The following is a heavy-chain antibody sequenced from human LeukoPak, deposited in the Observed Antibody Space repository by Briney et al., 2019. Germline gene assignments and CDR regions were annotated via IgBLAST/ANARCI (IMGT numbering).Heavy chain of an antibody. J-gene: IGHJ6*02. D-gene: IGHD1/OR15-1a*01. Sequence: ASVKVSCKASGYTFTSYDINWVRQATGQGLEWMGWMHPNSGNTGYAQKFQGRVTMTRNTSISTAYMELSSLRSEDTAVYYCARVEQLGYYYYYGMDVWGQGTTVTVSS. V-gene: IGHV1-8*01. CDR2: MHPNSGNT. CDR1: GYTFTSYD. CDR3: ARVEQLGYYYYYGMDV.